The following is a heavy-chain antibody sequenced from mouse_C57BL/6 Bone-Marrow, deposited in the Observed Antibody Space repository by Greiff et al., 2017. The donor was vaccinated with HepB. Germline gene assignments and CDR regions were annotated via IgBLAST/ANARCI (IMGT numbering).Heavy chain of an antibody. CDR3: HYGYDGTEFAY. V-gene: IGHV1-5*01. CDR2: IYPGNSDT. Sequence: EVQVVESGTVLARPGASVKMSCKTSGYTFTSYWMHWVKQRPGQGLEWIGAIYPGNSDTSYNQKFKGKAKLTAVTSASTAYMELSSLTNEDSAVYYCHYGYDGTEFAYWGQGTLVTVSA. CDR1: GYTFTSYW. D-gene: IGHD2-2*01. J-gene: IGHJ3*01.